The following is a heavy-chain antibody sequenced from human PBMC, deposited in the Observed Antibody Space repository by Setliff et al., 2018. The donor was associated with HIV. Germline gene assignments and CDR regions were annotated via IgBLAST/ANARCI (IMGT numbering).Heavy chain of an antibody. Sequence: SETLSLTCSVSGGSISSYYWSWIRQPPGKGLEWIGSIYYSGSTYYNPSLKSRVTMSVDTTKNQFSLKLNTVTAADTATYYCLLDVPLILRTSPPLWGQGTPVTVSS. J-gene: IGHJ4*02. D-gene: IGHD1-7*01. CDR2: IYYSGST. V-gene: IGHV4-59*04. CDR1: GGSISSYY. CDR3: LLDVPLILRTSPPL.